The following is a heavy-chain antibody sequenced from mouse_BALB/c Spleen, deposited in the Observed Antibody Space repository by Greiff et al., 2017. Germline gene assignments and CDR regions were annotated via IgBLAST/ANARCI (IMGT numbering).Heavy chain of an antibody. V-gene: IGHV5-17*02. J-gene: IGHJ4*01. CDR2: ISSGSSTI. Sequence: EVMLVESGGGLVQPGGSRKLSCAASGFTFSSFGMHWVRQAPEKGLEWVAYISSGSSTIYYADTVKGRFTITRDNPKNTLFLQMTSLRSEDTAMYYCARHYRYNDAMDYWGQGTSVTVSS. CDR3: ARHYRYNDAMDY. D-gene: IGHD2-14*01. CDR1: GFTFSSFG.